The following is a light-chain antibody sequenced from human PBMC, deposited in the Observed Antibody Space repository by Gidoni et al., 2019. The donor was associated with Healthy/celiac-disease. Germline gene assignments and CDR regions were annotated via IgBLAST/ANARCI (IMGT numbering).Light chain of an antibody. CDR1: NLGDKY. J-gene: IGLJ2*01. Sequence: SYELTQPPSVSVSPGQTASITCSGDNLGDKYACWYQQKPGQSPVLVIYQASKRPSGIPERFSGSNSGNTATLTISGTQAMDEADYYCQAWDSSTLVFGGGTKLTVL. V-gene: IGLV3-1*01. CDR3: QAWDSSTLV. CDR2: QAS.